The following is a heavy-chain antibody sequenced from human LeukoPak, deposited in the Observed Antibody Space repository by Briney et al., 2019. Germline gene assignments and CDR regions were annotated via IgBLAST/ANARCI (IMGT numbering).Heavy chain of an antibody. D-gene: IGHD6-6*01. CDR1: GFSFSAYG. J-gene: IGHJ4*02. V-gene: IGHV3-30*02. Sequence: GGSLRLSCAASGFSFSAYGMHWVRQAPGKGLEWVAFIRYDGSNKYYADSVKGRFTISRDNTKNTMYLQMNSLRAEDTAVYYCAKSRSIAARPGYFDYWGQGTLVTVSS. CDR3: AKSRSIAARPGYFDY. CDR2: IRYDGSNK.